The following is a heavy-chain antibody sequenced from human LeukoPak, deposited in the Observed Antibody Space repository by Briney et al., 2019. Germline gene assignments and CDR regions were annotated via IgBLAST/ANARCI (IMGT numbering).Heavy chain of an antibody. D-gene: IGHD3-22*01. V-gene: IGHV3-7*04. J-gene: IGHJ1*01. CDR3: ARGSSGYYCDHFLK. Sequence: PGGSLRLSCAASGFTFDNYWMAWLRQAPGRGLELVANIRNDGIEKNYVDSVKGRFTVSRDNTRNSLFLDMSSLRAEDTAVYYCARGSSGYYCDHFLKWGQGSLVTVSS. CDR2: IRNDGIEK. CDR1: GFTFDNYW.